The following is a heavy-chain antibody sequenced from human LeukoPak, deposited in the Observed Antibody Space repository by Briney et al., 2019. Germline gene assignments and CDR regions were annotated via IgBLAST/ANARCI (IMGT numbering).Heavy chain of an antibody. Sequence: GGSLRLSCAASGFTFSSYGMHWVRQAPAKGLEWVALISYDGTNKYYGDSVKGRFTISRDNSKNTLYLQMSSLKPEDTAVYYCATCSRPLRVCTGDVDYWGQGTLVTVSS. D-gene: IGHD6-6*01. V-gene: IGHV3-30*03. CDR1: GFTFSSYG. CDR2: ISYDGTNK. J-gene: IGHJ4*02. CDR3: ATCSRPLRVCTGDVDY.